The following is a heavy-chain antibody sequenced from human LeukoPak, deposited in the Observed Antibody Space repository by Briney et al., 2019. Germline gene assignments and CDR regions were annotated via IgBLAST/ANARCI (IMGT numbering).Heavy chain of an antibody. D-gene: IGHD6-6*01. Sequence: AGSLRLSCAASGFAFSSYSINWVRQAPGKGLEWVASISSSSDYIYYADSVKGRFIISRDNAKSSLYLQMNNLRAEDTAVYYCARSRSIAARVNWLDPWGQGTLTTVSS. V-gene: IGHV3-21*01. CDR3: ARSRSIAARVNWLDP. J-gene: IGHJ5*02. CDR1: GFAFSSYS. CDR2: ISSSSDYI.